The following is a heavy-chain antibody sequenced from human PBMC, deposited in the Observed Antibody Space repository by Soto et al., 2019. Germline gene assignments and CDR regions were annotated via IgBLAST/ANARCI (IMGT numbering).Heavy chain of an antibody. Sequence: SVKLSCKASGGTFSSYAISWVRQAPGQGLEWMGGIIPIFGTANYAQKFQGRVTITADESTSTAYMELSSLRSEDTAVYYCTTVGNYYGSGRIYYYYGMDVWGQGTTVTVS. V-gene: IGHV1-69*13. D-gene: IGHD3-10*01. CDR2: IIPIFGTA. CDR1: GGTFSSYA. J-gene: IGHJ6*02. CDR3: TTVGNYYGSGRIYYYYGMDV.